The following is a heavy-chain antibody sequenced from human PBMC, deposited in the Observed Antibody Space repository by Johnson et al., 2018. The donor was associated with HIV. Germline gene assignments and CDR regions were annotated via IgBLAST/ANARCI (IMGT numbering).Heavy chain of an antibody. CDR3: ASWHGDYGNAFDI. J-gene: IGHJ3*02. Sequence: QVQLVESGGGVVQPGGSLRLSCAASGFTFSSYGMHWVRQAPGKGLEWVAFIRYDGSNKYYADSVKGRFTISRDNSKNTLYLQMNSLRAEDTAVYYCASWHGDYGNAFDIWGQGTMVTVSS. D-gene: IGHD4-17*01. CDR1: GFTFSSYG. V-gene: IGHV3-30*02. CDR2: IRYDGSNK.